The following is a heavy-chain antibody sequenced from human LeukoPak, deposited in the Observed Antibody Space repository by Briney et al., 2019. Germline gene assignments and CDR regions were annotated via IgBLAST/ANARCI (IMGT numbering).Heavy chain of an antibody. CDR1: GYSFTSYW. CDR3: ARTVAGTSAAVWFDP. J-gene: IGHJ5*02. D-gene: IGHD6-19*01. V-gene: IGHV5-51*01. Sequence: GESLKISCKGSGYSFTSYWIGWVRQMPGKGLEGMGIIYPGDSDTRYSPSFQGQVTISADKSISTAYLQWSSLKASDTAMYYCARTVAGTSAAVWFDPWGQGTLVTVSS. CDR2: IYPGDSDT.